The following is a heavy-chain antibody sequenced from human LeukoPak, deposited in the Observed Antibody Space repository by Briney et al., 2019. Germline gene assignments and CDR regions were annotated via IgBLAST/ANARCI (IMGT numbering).Heavy chain of an antibody. V-gene: IGHV4-4*09. Sequence: ASETLSLTCTVSGGSISGYYWSWVRQPPGKGLEWIGYIYTSGSTNYNPSLKSRVTISVDTSKNQFSLKLSSVTAADTAVYYCARLRGRTITSVAFDIWGQGTMVTVSS. CDR3: ARLRGRTITSVAFDI. J-gene: IGHJ3*02. CDR1: GGSISGYY. D-gene: IGHD1-20*01. CDR2: IYTSGST.